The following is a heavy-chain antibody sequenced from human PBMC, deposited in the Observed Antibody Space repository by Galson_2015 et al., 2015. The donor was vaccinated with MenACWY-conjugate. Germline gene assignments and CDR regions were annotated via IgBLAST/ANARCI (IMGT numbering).Heavy chain of an antibody. CDR2: IYHSGST. D-gene: IGHD6-25*01. V-gene: IGHV4-38-2*02. J-gene: IGHJ5*02. CDR3: ARDRIHGYHWFDP. CDR1: GYSISSGYY. Sequence: ETLSLTCTVSGYSISSGYYWGWIRQPPGEGLEWIGSIYHSGSTYYNPSLKSRVTISVDTSKNQFSLKLSSVTAADTAVYYCARDRIHGYHWFDPWGQGTLVTVSA.